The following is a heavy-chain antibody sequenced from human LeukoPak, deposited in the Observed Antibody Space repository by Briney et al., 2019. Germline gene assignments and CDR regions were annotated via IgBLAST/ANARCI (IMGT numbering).Heavy chain of an antibody. V-gene: IGHV4-38-2*02. J-gene: IGHJ4*02. CDR1: AYSISSGYY. Sequence: PSETLSVTCTVSAYSISSGYYWGWIRQPPGKRLDWIGNIYERGRTYYQIGSTYYNPSLKSRVTISIDTSKNRFSLKLASVTAADMAVYYCAGAPPADQWLVPSPFDFWGQGSLVTVSS. CDR3: AGAPPADQWLVPSPFDF. CDR2: IYERGRTYYQIGST. D-gene: IGHD6-19*01.